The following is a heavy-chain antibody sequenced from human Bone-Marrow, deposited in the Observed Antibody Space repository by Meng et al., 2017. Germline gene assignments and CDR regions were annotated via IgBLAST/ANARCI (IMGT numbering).Heavy chain of an antibody. J-gene: IGHJ4*02. CDR3: TWDDKAVSDY. V-gene: IGHV3-73*01. Sequence: GESLKISCAASGLTFSGSAMHWVRQASGKGLEWVGRIRSKANSYATAYAASVKGRFTISRDDSKNTAYLQMSGLRIDDTGVYYCTWDDKAVSDYWGQGTLVTVSS. CDR1: GLTFSGSA. D-gene: IGHD1-26*01. CDR2: IRSKANSYAT.